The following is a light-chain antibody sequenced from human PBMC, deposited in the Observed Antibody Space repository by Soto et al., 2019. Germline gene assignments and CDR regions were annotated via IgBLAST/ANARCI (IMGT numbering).Light chain of an antibody. CDR1: QDIRKY. Sequence: DIQMTQSPSSLSASVGDRVTITCQASQDIRKYLNWYQQKPGKAPNLLINAAADLETGVPSRFSGSGSGTDFTFTISSLQPEDIATYYCQQYDSLPLTFGGGTKVEIK. J-gene: IGKJ4*01. CDR3: QQYDSLPLT. V-gene: IGKV1-33*01. CDR2: AAA.